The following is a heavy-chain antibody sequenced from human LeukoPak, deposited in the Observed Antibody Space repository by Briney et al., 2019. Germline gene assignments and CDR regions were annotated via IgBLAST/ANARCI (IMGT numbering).Heavy chain of an antibody. J-gene: IGHJ3*02. V-gene: IGHV3-21*01. D-gene: IGHD3-3*01. Sequence: GGSLRLSCAASGFTFSRNSMNWVRQAPGKGLEWVSSISTSSSYIYYADSVKGRFTISRDNAKNSLYLQMNSLRAEDTAVYYCARVALRFLEWFFDIWGQGTMVTVSS. CDR2: ISTSSSYI. CDR3: ARVALRFLEWFFDI. CDR1: GFTFSRNS.